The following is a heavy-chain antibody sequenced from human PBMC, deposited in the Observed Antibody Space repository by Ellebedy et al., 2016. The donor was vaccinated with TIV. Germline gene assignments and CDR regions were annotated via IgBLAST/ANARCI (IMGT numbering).Heavy chain of an antibody. V-gene: IGHV4-39*07. Sequence: MPSETLFLTCNVSGGSISALTYHWGWSRKSPGTGLVWVGNSHSSGCPYYNPSLRSRVTISIETSNSQFSLDLTSVTAADTAVYYCVLVAALRDRYYYYGVGVWGQGTTVTVSS. J-gene: IGHJ6*02. D-gene: IGHD2-2*01. CDR1: GGSISALTYH. CDR3: VLVAALRDRYYYYGVGV. CDR2: SHSSGCP.